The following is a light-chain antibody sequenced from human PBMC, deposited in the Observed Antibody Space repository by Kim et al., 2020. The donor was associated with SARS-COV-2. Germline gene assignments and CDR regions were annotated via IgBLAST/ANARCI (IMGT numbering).Light chain of an antibody. CDR3: QQYYSYFPWT. Sequence: DIQMTQSPSSLSASVGDRVTITCRASQSISSWLAWYQQKPGKAPKLLVYDASSLESGVPSRFSGSGSGTEFTLIISRLQPDDFATYYCQQYYSYFPWTFGQGTKLEI. CDR2: DAS. J-gene: IGKJ1*01. V-gene: IGKV1-5*01. CDR1: QSISSW.